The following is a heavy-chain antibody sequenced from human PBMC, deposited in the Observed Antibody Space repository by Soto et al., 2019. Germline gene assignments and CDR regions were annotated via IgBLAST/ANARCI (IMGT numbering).Heavy chain of an antibody. Sequence: SQTLSLTCTVSGGSISSSSYYWGWIRQPPGKGLEWIGSIYYSGSTYYNPSLKSRVTISVDTSKNQFSLKLSSVTAADTAVYYCATPITMVRGVTNYAFDIWGQGTMVTVSS. V-gene: IGHV4-39*01. J-gene: IGHJ3*02. CDR2: IYYSGST. CDR3: ATPITMVRGVTNYAFDI. CDR1: GGSISSSSYY. D-gene: IGHD3-10*01.